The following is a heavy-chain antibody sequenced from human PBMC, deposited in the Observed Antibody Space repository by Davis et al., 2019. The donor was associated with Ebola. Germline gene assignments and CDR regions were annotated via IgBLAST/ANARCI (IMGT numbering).Heavy chain of an antibody. CDR1: GGSISSSSYY. CDR3: ASYSSSWPLNWFDP. D-gene: IGHD6-13*01. J-gene: IGHJ5*02. V-gene: IGHV4-39*01. Sequence: MPSETLSLTCTVSGGSISSSSYYWGWIRQPPGKGLEWIGSIYYSGSTYYNPSLKSRVTISVDTSKNQFSLKLSSVTAADTAVYYCASYSSSWPLNWFDPWGQGTLVTVSS. CDR2: IYYSGST.